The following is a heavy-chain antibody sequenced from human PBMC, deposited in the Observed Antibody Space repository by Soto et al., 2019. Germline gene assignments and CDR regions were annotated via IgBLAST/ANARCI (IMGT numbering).Heavy chain of an antibody. CDR1: GYIFTSYD. Sequence: ASVKVSCKASGYIFTSYDINWVRQATGQGLEWMGWMNPNSGNTGYAQKFQGRVTMTRNTSISTAYMELSSLRSEDTAVYYCAKHDYGDLNCFDYWGQGTLVTVSS. D-gene: IGHD4-17*01. J-gene: IGHJ4*02. V-gene: IGHV1-8*01. CDR3: AKHDYGDLNCFDY. CDR2: MNPNSGNT.